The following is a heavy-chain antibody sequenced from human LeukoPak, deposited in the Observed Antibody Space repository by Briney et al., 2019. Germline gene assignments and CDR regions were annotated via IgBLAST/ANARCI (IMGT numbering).Heavy chain of an antibody. J-gene: IGHJ6*02. Sequence: GGSLRLFCAASGFTVSSNYMSWVRQAPGKGLEWVSVIYSGGSTYYADSVKGRFTISRDNSKNTLYLQMNSLRAEDTAVYYCARGQYYDILTGYYTDYYYYYGMDVWGQGTTVTVSS. CDR3: ARGQYYDILTGYYTDYYYYYGMDV. V-gene: IGHV3-66*01. CDR2: IYSGGST. CDR1: GFTVSSNY. D-gene: IGHD3-9*01.